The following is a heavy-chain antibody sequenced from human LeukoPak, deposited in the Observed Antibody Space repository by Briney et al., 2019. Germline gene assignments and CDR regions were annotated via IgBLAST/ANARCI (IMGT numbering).Heavy chain of an antibody. CDR1: GGSISSGGYS. D-gene: IGHD5-24*01. CDR2: IYHSGST. V-gene: IGHV4-30-2*01. Sequence: SETLSPTCAVSGGSISSGGYSWSWIRQPPGKGLEWIGYIYHSGSTYYNPSLKSRVTISVDRSKNQFSLKLSSVTAADTAVYYCARVDGYTVFDYWGQGTLVTVSS. CDR3: ARVDGYTVFDY. J-gene: IGHJ4*02.